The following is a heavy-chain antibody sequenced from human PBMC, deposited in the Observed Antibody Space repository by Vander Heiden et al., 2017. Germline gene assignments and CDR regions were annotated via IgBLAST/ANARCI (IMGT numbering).Heavy chain of an antibody. CDR3: ARAGVTTIRATNMDV. CDR2: IYSPGNT. CDR1: GASISAYY. Sequence: QVQLQESGPGLVKPSATLSLTCTVSGASISAYYWSGIRQSPGKGLEWIGDIYSPGNTNYNSSIKSRLTLSIDTSKNQFSLKLRSVTAADTAVYYCARAGVTTIRATNMDVWGQGTTVTVSS. J-gene: IGHJ6*02. D-gene: IGHD4-17*01. V-gene: IGHV4-4*08.